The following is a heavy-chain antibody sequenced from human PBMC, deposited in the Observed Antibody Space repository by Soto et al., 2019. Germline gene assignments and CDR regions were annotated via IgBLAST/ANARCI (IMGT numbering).Heavy chain of an antibody. CDR2: ISSSDSTI. V-gene: IGHV3-48*03. Sequence: GSLRLSCAASGFTFSSYEMNWVRQAPGKGLEWVSYISSSDSTIHYADSVKGRFTISRDNAKNSLYLQMNSLRAEDTAIYYCAREQYYYDSSGYYRSLDYWGQGTLVTVSS. J-gene: IGHJ4*02. CDR3: AREQYYYDSSGYYRSLDY. D-gene: IGHD3-22*01. CDR1: GFTFSSYE.